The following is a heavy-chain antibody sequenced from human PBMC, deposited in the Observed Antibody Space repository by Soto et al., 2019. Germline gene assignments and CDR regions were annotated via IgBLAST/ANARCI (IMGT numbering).Heavy chain of an antibody. CDR1: GYTFTSYA. V-gene: IGHV7-4-1*01. Sequence: QVQLVQSGSELKKPGASVKVSCKASGYTFTSYAMNWVRQAPGQGLEWMGWINTNTGNPTYAQGFTGRFVFSLDTSVSAAYLQICSLKAEDTAVYYCARDRQYSSSWLGGYYYYYYMDVWGKGTTVTVSS. D-gene: IGHD6-13*01. J-gene: IGHJ6*03. CDR3: ARDRQYSSSWLGGYYYYYYMDV. CDR2: INTNTGNP.